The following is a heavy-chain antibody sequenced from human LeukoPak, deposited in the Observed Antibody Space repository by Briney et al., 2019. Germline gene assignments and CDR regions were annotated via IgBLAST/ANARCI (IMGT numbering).Heavy chain of an antibody. Sequence: SETLSLTCTVSGGSISSYYWSWIRQPPGKGLEWIGYIYHSGSTYYNPSLKSRVTISVDRSKNQFSLKLSSVTAADTAVYYCARDGEGATDAFDIWGQGTMVTVSS. V-gene: IGHV4-59*12. J-gene: IGHJ3*02. CDR3: ARDGEGATDAFDI. D-gene: IGHD1-26*01. CDR1: GGSISSYY. CDR2: IYHSGST.